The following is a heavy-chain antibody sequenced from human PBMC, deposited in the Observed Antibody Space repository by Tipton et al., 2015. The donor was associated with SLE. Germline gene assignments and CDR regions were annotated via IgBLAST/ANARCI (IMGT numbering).Heavy chain of an antibody. CDR1: GGSFSGYY. CDR2: INHSGST. V-gene: IGHV4-34*01. CDR3: ARGTTIFGVVAPYYYMDV. Sequence: TLSLTCAVYGGSFSGYYWSWIRQPPGKGLEWIGEINHSGSTNYNPSLKSRVTISVDTSKNQSSLKLSSVTAADTAVYYCARGTTIFGVVAPYYYMDVWGKGTTVTVSS. D-gene: IGHD3-3*01. J-gene: IGHJ6*03.